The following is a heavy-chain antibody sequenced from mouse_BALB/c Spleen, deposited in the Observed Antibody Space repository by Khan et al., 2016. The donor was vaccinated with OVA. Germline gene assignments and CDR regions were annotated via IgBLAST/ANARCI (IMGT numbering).Heavy chain of an antibody. CDR1: GYTFTSYT. CDR2: INPSSGYT. D-gene: IGHD2-14*01. J-gene: IGHJ3*01. Sequence: QVQLKQSGAELARPGASVKMSCKASGYTFTSYTIHWIKQRPGQGLEWIGYINPSSGYTNYNQKFKDKATLTANKYSTTAYMQLSSLTSDDSAVNYWSRDGAYYRNDGWFAYWGQGTLVTVSA. CDR3: SRDGAYYRNDGWFAY. V-gene: IGHV1-4*01.